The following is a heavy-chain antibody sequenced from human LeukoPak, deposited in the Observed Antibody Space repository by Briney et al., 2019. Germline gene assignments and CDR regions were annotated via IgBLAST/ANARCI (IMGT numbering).Heavy chain of an antibody. J-gene: IGHJ5*02. Sequence: QAGGSLRLSCAASGFTFSSYGMSWVRQAPEKGLEWVSGISGSGGSTYYADSVKGRFTISRDNFKDTLYLQMNSLRAEDTAVYYCVKDSDELIAAVYNWFDPWGQGTQVTVSS. D-gene: IGHD6-13*01. CDR3: VKDSDELIAAVYNWFDP. V-gene: IGHV3-23*01. CDR1: GFTFSSYG. CDR2: ISGSGGST.